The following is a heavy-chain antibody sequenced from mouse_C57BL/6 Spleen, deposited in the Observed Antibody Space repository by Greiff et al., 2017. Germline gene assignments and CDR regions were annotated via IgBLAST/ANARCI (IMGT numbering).Heavy chain of an antibody. Sequence: QVQLQQPGAELVRPGSSVKLSCKASGYTFTSYWMHWVKQRPIQGLEWIGNIDPSDSETHYNQKFKDKATLTVDKSSSTAYMQLSSVTSEDSTVYYCAITGTNAMDYWGQGTSVTVSS. V-gene: IGHV1-52*01. D-gene: IGHD4-1*01. J-gene: IGHJ4*01. CDR3: AITGTNAMDY. CDR1: GYTFTSYW. CDR2: IDPSDSET.